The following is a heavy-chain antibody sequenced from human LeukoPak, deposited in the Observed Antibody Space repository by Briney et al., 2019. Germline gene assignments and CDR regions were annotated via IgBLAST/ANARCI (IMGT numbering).Heavy chain of an antibody. CDR2: ISWNSGSI. CDR1: GFTFDDYA. CDR3: AKEGKDLDDFDY. J-gene: IGHJ4*02. V-gene: IGHV3-9*01. Sequence: GRSLRLSCAASGFTFDDYAMHWVRQAPGKGLEWFSGISWNSGSIGYADSVKGRFTISRDNAKNSLYLQMNSLRAEDTALYYCAKEGKDLDDFDYWGQGTLVTVSS.